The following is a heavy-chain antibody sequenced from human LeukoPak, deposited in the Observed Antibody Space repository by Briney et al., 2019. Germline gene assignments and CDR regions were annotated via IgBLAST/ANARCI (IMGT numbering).Heavy chain of an antibody. CDR1: GGSISSGSYY. J-gene: IGHJ5*02. D-gene: IGHD2-2*01. CDR3: ARHGGSTSSYPPANWFDP. V-gene: IGHV4-61*01. Sequence: PSQTLSLTCTVSGGSISSGSYYWSWIRQPPGKGLEWIGYIYYSGSTNYNPSLKSRVTISVDTSKNQFSLKLSSVTAADTAVYYCARHGGSTSSYPPANWFDPWGQGTLVTVSS. CDR2: IYYSGST.